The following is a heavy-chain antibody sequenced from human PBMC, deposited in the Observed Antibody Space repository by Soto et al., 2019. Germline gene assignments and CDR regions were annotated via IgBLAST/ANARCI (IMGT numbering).Heavy chain of an antibody. D-gene: IGHD4-17*01. CDR2: IDWDDDK. CDR3: ARILYGDYYYYGMDV. Sequence: SGPTLVNPTQTLTLTCTFSGFSLSTSGMCVSWIRQPPGKALEWLALIDWDDDKYYSTSLKTTLTISKDTSKNQVVLTMTNIDPVDTATYYCARILYGDYYYYGMDVWGQGTTVTVSS. V-gene: IGHV2-70*01. J-gene: IGHJ6*02. CDR1: GFSLSTSGMC.